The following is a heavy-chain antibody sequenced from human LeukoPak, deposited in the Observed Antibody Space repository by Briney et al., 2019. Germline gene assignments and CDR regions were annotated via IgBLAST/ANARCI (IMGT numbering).Heavy chain of an antibody. Sequence: ASVKVSCKASGYTYTDYHTHWVRQAPGQGLEWLGWINPNSGGTNYAQKFQGWVTMTRDTSISTAYMELSRLRSDDTAVYYCARGYYYDSGGYSYDYWGQGTLVTVSS. CDR3: ARGYYYDSGGYSYDY. D-gene: IGHD3-22*01. V-gene: IGHV1-2*04. CDR1: GYTYTDYH. CDR2: INPNSGGT. J-gene: IGHJ4*02.